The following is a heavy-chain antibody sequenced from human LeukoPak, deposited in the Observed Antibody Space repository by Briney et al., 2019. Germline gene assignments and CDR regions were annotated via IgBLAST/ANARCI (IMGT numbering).Heavy chain of an antibody. CDR1: GFTFSSYS. Sequence: GGSLRLSCAASGFTFSSYSMNWVRQAPGKGLEWVSSISSSSSYMYYADSVKGRFTISRDNAKNSLYLQMNSLRAEDTAVYYCARDPYGSGSYYNANFDYWGQGTLVTASS. CDR3: ARDPYGSGSYYNANFDY. CDR2: ISSSSSYM. V-gene: IGHV3-21*01. D-gene: IGHD3-10*01. J-gene: IGHJ4*02.